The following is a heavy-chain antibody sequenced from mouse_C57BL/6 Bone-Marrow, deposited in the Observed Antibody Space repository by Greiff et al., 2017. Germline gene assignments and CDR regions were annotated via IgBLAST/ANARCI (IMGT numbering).Heavy chain of an antibody. J-gene: IGHJ4*01. Sequence: VKLVESGAELARPGASVKLSCKASGYTFTSYGISWVKQRTGQGLEWIGEIYPRSGNTYYNEKFKRKATLTADKSSSTAYMELRSLTSEDSAVYFCARYYYGSSYAMDYWGQGTSVTVSS. CDR1: GYTFTSYG. D-gene: IGHD1-1*01. CDR2: IYPRSGNT. V-gene: IGHV1-81*01. CDR3: ARYYYGSSYAMDY.